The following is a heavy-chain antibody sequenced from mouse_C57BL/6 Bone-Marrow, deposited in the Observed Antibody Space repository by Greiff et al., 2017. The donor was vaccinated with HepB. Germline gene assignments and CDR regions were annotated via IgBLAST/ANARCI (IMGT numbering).Heavy chain of an antibody. CDR2: IYPRDGST. Sequence: VQLQQSDAELVKPGASVKISCKVSGYTFTDHTIHWMKQRPEQGLEWIGYIYPRDGSTKYNEKFKGKATLTAYKSSSTVYMELSRLTSEDSAVYFCARHPYSSGYGYAMDYWGQGTSVTVSS. D-gene: IGHD3-2*02. CDR3: ARHPYSSGYGYAMDY. CDR1: GYTFTDHT. J-gene: IGHJ4*01. V-gene: IGHV1-78*01.